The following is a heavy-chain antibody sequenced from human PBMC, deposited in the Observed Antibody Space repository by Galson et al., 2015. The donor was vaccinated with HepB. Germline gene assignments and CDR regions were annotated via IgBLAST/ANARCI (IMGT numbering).Heavy chain of an antibody. CDR2: IDNDGSTT. V-gene: IGHV3-74*01. CDR1: GFTFTNYW. D-gene: IGHD5-24*01. J-gene: IGHJ4*02. Sequence: SLRLSCAASGFTFTNYWMHWVRQVPGKGLVGVSQIDNDGSTTRYADAVQGRFTISRDNTRNTLYLHMNSLRAEDTAVYYCARDGDGPTDLDYWGQGTLVTVSS. CDR3: ARDGDGPTDLDY.